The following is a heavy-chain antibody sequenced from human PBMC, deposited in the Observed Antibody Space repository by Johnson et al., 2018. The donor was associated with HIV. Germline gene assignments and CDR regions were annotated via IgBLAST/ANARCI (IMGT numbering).Heavy chain of an antibody. D-gene: IGHD1-26*01. Sequence: QVQLVESGGGVVQPGRSLRLSCAASGFTFSSYGMDWVRQAPGKGLEWVAVISYDGSNRYYADSVKGRFTISRDHSKNTVYLQMNSMRTEDTAVFWCARETVGATMDAFDIWGQGTMVTVSS. CDR3: ARETVGATMDAFDI. V-gene: IGHV3-30*19. CDR1: GFTFSSYG. CDR2: ISYDGSNR. J-gene: IGHJ3*02.